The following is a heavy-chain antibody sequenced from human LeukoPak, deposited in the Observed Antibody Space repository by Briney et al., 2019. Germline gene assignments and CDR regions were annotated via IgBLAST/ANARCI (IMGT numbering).Heavy chain of an antibody. V-gene: IGHV3-21*01. D-gene: IGHD1-26*01. Sequence: GGSLRLSCAASGLTFSSYSMNWVRQAPGKGLEWVSSISSSSSYIYYADSVKGRFTISRDNAKNSLYLQMNSLRAEDTAVYYCAREMGGAFDIWGQGTMVTVSS. CDR3: AREMGGAFDI. CDR2: ISSSSSYI. CDR1: GLTFSSYS. J-gene: IGHJ3*02.